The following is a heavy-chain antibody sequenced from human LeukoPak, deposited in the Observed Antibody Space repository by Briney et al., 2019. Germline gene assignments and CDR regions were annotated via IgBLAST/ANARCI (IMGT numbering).Heavy chain of an antibody. V-gene: IGHV3-74*01. CDR3: SRVGTGTTRDY. CDR1: GFTFSSYC. J-gene: IGHJ4*02. D-gene: IGHD1-14*01. CDR2: LITDGSST. Sequence: GGSLRLSCAVSGFTFSSYCMHWVRQAPGKGLVWVSRLITDGSSTSYANSVKGRFTISRDNAKNTLYLQMNSLRAEDTAVYYCSRVGTGTTRDYWGQGTLVTVSS.